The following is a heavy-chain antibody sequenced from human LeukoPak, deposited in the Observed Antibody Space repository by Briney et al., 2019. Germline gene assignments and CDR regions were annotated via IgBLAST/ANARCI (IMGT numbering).Heavy chain of an antibody. CDR3: ARILVATTTKAFDY. V-gene: IGHV4-34*01. D-gene: IGHD5-12*01. Sequence: SETLSLTCTVYGGSFSGYYWSWIRQPPGKGLEWIGEINHSGSTNYNPSLKSRVTISVDTSKNQFSLKLSSVTAADTAVYYCARILVATTTKAFDYWGQGTLVTVSS. J-gene: IGHJ4*02. CDR1: GGSFSGYY. CDR2: INHSGST.